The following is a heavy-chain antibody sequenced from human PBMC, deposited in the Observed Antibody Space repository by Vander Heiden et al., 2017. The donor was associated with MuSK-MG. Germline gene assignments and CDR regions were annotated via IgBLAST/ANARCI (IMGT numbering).Heavy chain of an antibody. CDR1: GGSISPTSYY. J-gene: IGHJ4*02. V-gene: IGHV4-39*01. CDR3: VCLTVTTYLHY. Sequence: QRQLQESGPGLVKPSETLSLTCTVSGGSISPTSYYWGRLRQPPGKGLEWSGSIYDSGSTYYNPSLKSRVTISVDTSKNQFSLRLSSVTAADTAVYYCVCLTVTTYLHYWGQGTLVTVYS. CDR2: IYDSGST. D-gene: IGHD4-17*01.